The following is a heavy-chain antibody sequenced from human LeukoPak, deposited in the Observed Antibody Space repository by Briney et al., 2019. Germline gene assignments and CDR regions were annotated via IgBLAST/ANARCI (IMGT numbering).Heavy chain of an antibody. CDR1: GGSISSYY. CDR3: ARSSPVGSYFDY. V-gene: IGHV4-59*08. CDR2: IYYSGST. J-gene: IGHJ4*02. Sequence: SETLSLTCTVSGGSISSYYWSWLRQPPGKGLEWIGYIYYSGSTNYNPSLKSRVTISVDTSKNQFSLKLSSVTAADTAVYYCARSSPVGSYFDYWGQGTLVTVSS. D-gene: IGHD2-2*03.